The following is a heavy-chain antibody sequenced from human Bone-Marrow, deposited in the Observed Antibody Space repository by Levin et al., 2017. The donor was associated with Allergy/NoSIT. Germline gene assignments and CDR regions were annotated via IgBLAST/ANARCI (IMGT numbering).Heavy chain of an antibody. CDR1: GFTFKSYW. CDR2: IKEDGSDK. CDR3: ARALVAAVSDF. V-gene: IGHV3-7*01. D-gene: IGHD2-15*01. J-gene: IGHJ4*02. Sequence: GGSLRLSCVVSGFTFKSYWMAWVRQPPGKGLEWVANIKEDGSDKYYVDSVKGRFTIYRDNTKNSLYLQMNSLRVDDTAVYYCARALVAAVSDFWGQGTLVTVSS.